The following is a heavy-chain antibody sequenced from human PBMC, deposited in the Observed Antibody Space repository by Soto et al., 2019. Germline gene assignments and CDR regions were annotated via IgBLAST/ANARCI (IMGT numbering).Heavy chain of an antibody. CDR1: GYTFTSYS. CDR2: IIPRSAKS. J-gene: IGHJ6*02. CDR3: AREGLVLVPTTVNSDYYYYAMDV. D-gene: IGHD2-2*01. V-gene: IGHV1-69*13. Sequence: VKVSCKASGYTFTSYSITWMRQVPGQGLEWMGGIIPRSAKSNYAQKFQGRVTITADESTSTAYMELSSLRSEDTAVYYCAREGLVLVPTTVNSDYYYYAMDVWGQGTTVTVSS.